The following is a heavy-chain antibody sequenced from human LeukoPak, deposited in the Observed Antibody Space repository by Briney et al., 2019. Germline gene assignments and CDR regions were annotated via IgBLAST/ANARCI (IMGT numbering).Heavy chain of an antibody. V-gene: IGHV4-39*07. CDR2: INHSGST. Sequence: PSETLSLTCTVSGGSISSGGYYWSWIRQPPGKGLEWIGEINHSGSTNYNPSLKSRVTISVDTSKNQFSLKLSSVTAADTAVYYCARTWEGNYDFWSGYLSGSPFDYWGQGTLVTVSS. D-gene: IGHD3-3*01. J-gene: IGHJ4*02. CDR1: GGSISSGGYY. CDR3: ARTWEGNYDFWSGYLSGSPFDY.